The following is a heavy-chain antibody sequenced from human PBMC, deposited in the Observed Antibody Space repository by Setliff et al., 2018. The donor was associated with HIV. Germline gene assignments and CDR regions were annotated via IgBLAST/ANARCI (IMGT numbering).Heavy chain of an antibody. CDR1: GYSFTNYW. CDR2: IHPGDSDT. Sequence: GESLKISCKGSGYSFTNYWIGWVRQMPGKGLEWMGIIHPGDSDTRYSPSFQGLVTISADKSISTAYLQWSSLKASDTAIYYCALLRGYYYGSGSYFLGYMDVWGKGTTVTVSS. CDR3: ALLRGYYYGSGSYFLGYMDV. V-gene: IGHV5-51*01. D-gene: IGHD3-10*01. J-gene: IGHJ6*03.